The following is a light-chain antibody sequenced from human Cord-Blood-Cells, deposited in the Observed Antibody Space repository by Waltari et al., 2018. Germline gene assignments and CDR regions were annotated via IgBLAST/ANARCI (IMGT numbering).Light chain of an antibody. CDR2: AVS. CDR1: SSDVGGYNY. CDR3: SSYAGSNNVV. Sequence: QSALTQPPSASGSPGQSVTISITRTSSDVGGYNYVSWYQQHPGKAPKLMIYAVSKRPSGVPDRFSGSKSGNTASLTVSGLQAEDEADYYCSSYAGSNNVVFGGGTKLTVL. V-gene: IGLV2-8*01. J-gene: IGLJ2*01.